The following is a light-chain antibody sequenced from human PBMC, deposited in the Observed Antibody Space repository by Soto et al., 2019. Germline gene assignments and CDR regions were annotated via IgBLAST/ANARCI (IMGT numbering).Light chain of an antibody. CDR1: SGHSSYA. CDR3: QPWGTGIRVV. J-gene: IGLJ2*01. CDR2: LNSDGSH. V-gene: IGLV4-69*01. Sequence: QLVLTQSPSASASLGASVKLTCTLSSGHSSYAIAWHQQQPEKGPRYLMKLNSDGSHSKGDGIPDRFSGSSSGAERYLTISSLQSEDEADYYCQPWGTGIRVVFGGGTQLTVL.